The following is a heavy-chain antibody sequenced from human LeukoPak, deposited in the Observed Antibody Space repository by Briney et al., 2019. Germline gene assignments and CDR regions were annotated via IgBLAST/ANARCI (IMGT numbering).Heavy chain of an antibody. J-gene: IGHJ4*02. Sequence: SSETLSLTCTVSGGSISSYYWSWIRQPPGKGLEWIGYIYYSGSTNYNPSLKSRVTISVDTSKNQFSLKLSSVTAADTAVYYCARVTMVRGVIIASVDYWGQGTLVTVSS. V-gene: IGHV4-59*01. CDR1: GGSISSYY. D-gene: IGHD3-10*01. CDR2: IYYSGST. CDR3: ARVTMVRGVIIASVDY.